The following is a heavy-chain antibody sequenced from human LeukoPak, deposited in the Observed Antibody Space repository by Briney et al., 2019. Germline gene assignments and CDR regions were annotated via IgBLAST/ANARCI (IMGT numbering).Heavy chain of an antibody. Sequence: GGSLRLSCAASGFTFSSYAMSWVRQAPGKGLEWVSAISGSGGSTYYADSVKGRFTISRGNSKNTLYLQMNSLRAEDTAVYYCAASPPQIAVAGDDYWGQGTLVTVSS. CDR3: AASPPQIAVAGDDY. CDR2: ISGSGGST. V-gene: IGHV3-23*01. J-gene: IGHJ4*02. CDR1: GFTFSSYA. D-gene: IGHD6-19*01.